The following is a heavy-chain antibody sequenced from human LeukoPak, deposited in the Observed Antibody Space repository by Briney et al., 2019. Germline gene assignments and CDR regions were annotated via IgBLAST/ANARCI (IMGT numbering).Heavy chain of an antibody. CDR3: AKSPPFDP. V-gene: IGHV3-23*01. J-gene: IGHJ5*02. CDR2: ISGSGVST. Sequence: PGGSLRLSCAASGFTFINSAMSWVRQAPGKGLEWVSTISGSGVSTYYADSVKGRFTISRDNSENTLYLQMNSLRAEDTAVYYCAKSPPFDPLGQGTLVTVSS. CDR1: GFTFINSA.